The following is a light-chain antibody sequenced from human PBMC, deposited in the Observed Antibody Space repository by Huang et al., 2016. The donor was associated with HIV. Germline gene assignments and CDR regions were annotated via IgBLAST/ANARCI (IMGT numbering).Light chain of an antibody. V-gene: IGKV1-39*01. CDR1: QTIDKY. Sequence: DIQMTQFPTSLSASVGDRVTITCRAGQTIDKYLNWYQHKSGGAPKLLIYRASNLQSWVPSRFSGRGSGTRFILTINSLQPEDSATYYCQQSYRTPRTFGPGTKLEI. CDR3: QQSYRTPRT. CDR2: RAS. J-gene: IGKJ2*01.